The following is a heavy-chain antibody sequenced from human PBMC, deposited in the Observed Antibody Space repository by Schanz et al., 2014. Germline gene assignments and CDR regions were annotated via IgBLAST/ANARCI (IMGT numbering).Heavy chain of an antibody. J-gene: IGHJ4*02. CDR3: ARANYRRKINFDY. Sequence: QVQLVESGGGVVQFGRSLRLSCVASGFTFSSYGMHWVRQAPGKGLEWVAVIWYDENNKYYADSVKGRFTMSRDNSKNTVYLQMNSLRAEGAAVYYCARANYRRKINFDYWGRGTLVTVSS. CDR2: IWYDENNK. D-gene: IGHD3-10*01. CDR1: GFTFSSYG. V-gene: IGHV3-33*01.